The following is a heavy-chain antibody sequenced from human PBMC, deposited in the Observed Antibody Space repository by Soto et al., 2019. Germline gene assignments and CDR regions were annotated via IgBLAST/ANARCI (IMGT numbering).Heavy chain of an antibody. CDR2: IIPVFGTA. V-gene: IGHV1-69*13. J-gene: IGHJ4*02. CDR1: GGSLSNYG. CDR3: ARAPGGPGIAEY. Sequence: SVKVSCKASGGSLSNYGISWVRQAPGQGLEWMGGIIPVFGTANYAQKFQGRVTITGDESTNTAYMDVSSLRSEDTAVYYCARAPGGPGIAEYWGQGTLVTVSS. D-gene: IGHD6-13*01.